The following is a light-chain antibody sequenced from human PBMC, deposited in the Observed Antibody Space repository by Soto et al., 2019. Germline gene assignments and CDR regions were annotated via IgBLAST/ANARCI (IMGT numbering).Light chain of an antibody. J-gene: IGKJ1*01. Sequence: IVMTQSPATLSVSPGERVTLFCRASQSIYEKLAWYQQKPGQTPRLVIYDTSTRATGTPGSFSGSGSGTDFTLTISRLETEDFAVYYCKQYGSSRTFGQGTKG. CDR2: DTS. CDR1: QSIYEK. CDR3: KQYGSSRT. V-gene: IGKV3-15*01.